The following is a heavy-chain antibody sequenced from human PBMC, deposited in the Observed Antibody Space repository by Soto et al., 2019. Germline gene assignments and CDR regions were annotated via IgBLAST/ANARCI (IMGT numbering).Heavy chain of an antibody. CDR1: GYSFTSYW. V-gene: IGHV5-10-1*01. Sequence: PGESLKISCKGSGYSFTSYWISWVRQMPGKGLEWMGRIDPSDSYTNYSPSFQGHVTISADKSISTAYLQWSSLKASDTAMYYCARHRVGIRITIFGVVHPPHMDVWGQGTTVTVSS. D-gene: IGHD3-3*01. CDR2: IDPSDSYT. J-gene: IGHJ6*02. CDR3: ARHRVGIRITIFGVVHPPHMDV.